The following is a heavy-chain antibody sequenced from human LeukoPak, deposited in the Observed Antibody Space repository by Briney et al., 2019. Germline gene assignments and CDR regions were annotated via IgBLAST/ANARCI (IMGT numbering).Heavy chain of an antibody. Sequence: SETLSLTCTVSGGSISSYYWSWIRQPAGKGLEWIGRIYTSGSTNYNPSPKSRVTMSVDTSRNQFSLKLSSVTAADTAVYYCARDLGYDFWSGYSAFDIWGQGTMVTVSS. V-gene: IGHV4-4*07. CDR1: GGSISSYY. J-gene: IGHJ3*02. CDR2: IYTSGST. D-gene: IGHD3-3*01. CDR3: ARDLGYDFWSGYSAFDI.